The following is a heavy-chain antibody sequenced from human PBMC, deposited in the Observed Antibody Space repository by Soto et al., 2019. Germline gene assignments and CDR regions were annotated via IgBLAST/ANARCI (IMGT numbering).Heavy chain of an antibody. J-gene: IGHJ4*02. D-gene: IGHD6-19*01. V-gene: IGHV1-3*01. Sequence: QVQLVQSGAEVKKPGASVKVSCKASGYIFNRYVMHWVRQAPGQRPEWMGWINPGNGKTKYSEKFQGRVTITRDTSASTVYMKVTTLRSEDTAVYYCARGRGWYDYWGQGTQVIVSS. CDR1: GYIFNRYV. CDR3: ARGRGWYDY. CDR2: INPGNGKT.